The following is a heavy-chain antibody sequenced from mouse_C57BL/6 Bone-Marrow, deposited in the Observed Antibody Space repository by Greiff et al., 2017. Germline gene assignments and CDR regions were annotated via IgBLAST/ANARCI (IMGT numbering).Heavy chain of an antibody. J-gene: IGHJ2*01. CDR2: INPSSGYT. Sequence: QVQLQESGAELANPGASVKLSCKASGYTFTSYWMHWVKQRPGQGLEWIGYINPSSGYTKYNQKFKDKATLTADKSSSTAYMQLSSLTYEDSSVYYCGRRYYDFYYFDYWGQGTTLTVSS. CDR1: GYTFTSYW. CDR3: GRRYYDFYYFDY. D-gene: IGHD2-4*01. V-gene: IGHV1-7*01.